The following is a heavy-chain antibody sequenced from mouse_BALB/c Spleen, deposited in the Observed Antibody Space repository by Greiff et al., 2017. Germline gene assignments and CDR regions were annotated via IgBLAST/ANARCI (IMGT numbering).Heavy chain of an antibody. D-gene: IGHD1-1*01. J-gene: IGHJ4*01. CDR2: INPSSGYT. V-gene: IGHV1-4*02. CDR1: GYTFTSYT. CDR3: ARSYYGSDYYAMDY. Sequence: QVQLQQSAAELARPGASVKMSCKASGYTFTSYTMHWVKQRPGQGLEWIGYINPSSGYTEYNQKFKDKTTLTADKSSSTAYMQLSSLTSEDSAVYYCARSYYGSDYYAMDYWGQGTSVTVSS.